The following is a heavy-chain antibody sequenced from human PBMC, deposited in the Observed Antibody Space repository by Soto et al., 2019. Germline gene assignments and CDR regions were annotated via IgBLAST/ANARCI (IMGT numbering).Heavy chain of an antibody. D-gene: IGHD6-13*01. V-gene: IGHV3-23*01. CDR1: GFTFSSYA. CDR3: AKDPRQQQLVLSPFDY. Sequence: GGSLRLSCAASGFTFSSYAMSWVRQAPGKGLEWVSAISGSGGSTYYADSVKGRFTISRDNSKNTLYLQMNSLRAEDTAVYYCAKDPRQQQLVLSPFDYWGQGTLVTVSS. J-gene: IGHJ4*02. CDR2: ISGSGGST.